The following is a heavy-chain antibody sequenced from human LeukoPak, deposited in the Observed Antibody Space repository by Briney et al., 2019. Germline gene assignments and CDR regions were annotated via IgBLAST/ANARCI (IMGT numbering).Heavy chain of an antibody. J-gene: IGHJ4*02. CDR3: ARERHGYGSSWTGFDY. CDR1: GFTFSSYG. V-gene: IGHV3-33*01. CDR2: IWYDGSNK. Sequence: GSLRLSCAASGFTFSSYGMHWVRQAPGKGLEWVAVIWYDGSNKYYADSVKGRFTISRDNSKNTLYLQMNSLRAEDTAVYYCARERHGYGSSWTGFDYWGQGTLVTVSS. D-gene: IGHD6-13*01.